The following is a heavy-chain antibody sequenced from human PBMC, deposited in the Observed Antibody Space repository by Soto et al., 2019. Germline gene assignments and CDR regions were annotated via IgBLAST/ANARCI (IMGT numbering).Heavy chain of an antibody. J-gene: IGHJ6*02. D-gene: IGHD6-13*01. CDR2: ISSSSSTI. CDR1: GFTFSSYS. CDR3: ARDLGLRSSSWYRAGMDV. Sequence: GGSLRLSCAASGFTFSSYSMNWVRQAPGKGLEWVSYISSSSSTIYYADSVKGRFTISRDNAKNSLYLQMNSLRDEDTAVYYCARDLGLRSSSWYRAGMDVWGQGTTVTVSS. V-gene: IGHV3-48*02.